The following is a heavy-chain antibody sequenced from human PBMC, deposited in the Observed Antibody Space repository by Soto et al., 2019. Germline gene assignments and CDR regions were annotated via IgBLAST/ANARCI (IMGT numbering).Heavy chain of an antibody. CDR1: GFTFTSSA. V-gene: IGHV1-58*01. CDR2: IVVGSVNT. CDR3: AAGPYTYYDFWSGYSGPYYYYGMDV. Sequence: SVKVSCKASGFTFTSSAVQWVRQARGQRLEWKGWIVVGSVNTNYAQKFQERVTITRDMSTSTAYLELSSLRSEDTAVYYCAAGPYTYYDFWSGYSGPYYYYGMDVWGQGTTVTVS. J-gene: IGHJ6*02. D-gene: IGHD3-3*01.